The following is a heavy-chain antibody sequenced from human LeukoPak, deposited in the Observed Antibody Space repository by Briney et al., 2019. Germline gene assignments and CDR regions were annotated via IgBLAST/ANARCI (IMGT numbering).Heavy chain of an antibody. CDR1: GYTFTSYY. V-gene: IGHV1-46*03. CDR2: ISPSGGST. Sequence: VAPVKVSCKASGYTFTSYYMHWVRQAPGQGLEWMGLISPSGGSTSYAQKFQGRVTMTRDTSTSTVYMELSSLRSEDTAVYYCARVVREPSRYYYEPYGWFDPWGQGTLATVSS. D-gene: IGHD3-22*01. CDR3: ARVVREPSRYYYEPYGWFDP. J-gene: IGHJ5*02.